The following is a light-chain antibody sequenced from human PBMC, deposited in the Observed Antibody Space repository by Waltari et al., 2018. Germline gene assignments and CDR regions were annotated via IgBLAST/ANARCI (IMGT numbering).Light chain of an antibody. J-gene: IGKJ3*01. V-gene: IGKV1-5*01. Sequence: DIQMTQSPSTLSESVGDRVTITCRASQSISSWLAWYQQKPGKAPKLLIYDASSLESGGPSRFSGSGSGTEFTLTISSLQPDDFATYYCQQYNSYSFGPGTKVDIK. CDR1: QSISSW. CDR2: DAS. CDR3: QQYNSYS.